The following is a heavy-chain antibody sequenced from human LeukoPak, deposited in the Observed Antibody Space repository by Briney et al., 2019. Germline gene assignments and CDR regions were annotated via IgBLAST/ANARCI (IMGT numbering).Heavy chain of an antibody. J-gene: IGHJ4*02. CDR2: IASDGSST. V-gene: IGHV3-74*01. CDR1: GFTFGDYA. CDR3: ARGRPHGNDY. D-gene: IGHD4-23*01. Sequence: GGSLRLSCTASGFTFGDYAMSWFRQAPGKGLVWVSRIASDGSSTTYADSVKGRFSISRDNAKNTLYLQMNSLRVEDTAVYYCARGRPHGNDYWGQGTLVTVSS.